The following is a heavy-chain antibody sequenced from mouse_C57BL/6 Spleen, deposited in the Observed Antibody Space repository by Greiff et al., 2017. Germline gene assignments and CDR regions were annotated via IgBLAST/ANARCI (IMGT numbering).Heavy chain of an antibody. J-gene: IGHJ4*01. D-gene: IGHD2-3*01. CDR3: AREEDGYFGAMDY. CDR1: GYTFTSYW. Sequence: VQLQQPGAELVMPGASVKLSCKASGYTFTSYWMHWVKQRPGQGLEWIGEIDPSDSYTNYNQKFKGKSTLTVDKSSSTAYMQLSSLTSEDSAVYYCAREEDGYFGAMDYWGQGTSVTVSS. V-gene: IGHV1-69*01. CDR2: IDPSDSYT.